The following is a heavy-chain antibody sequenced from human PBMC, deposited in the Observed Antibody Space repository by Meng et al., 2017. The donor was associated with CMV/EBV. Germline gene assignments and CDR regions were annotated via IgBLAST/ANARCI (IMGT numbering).Heavy chain of an antibody. CDR3: ARVSPNMVRGVIEAGFDP. V-gene: IGHV3-9*01. Sequence: SLKISCAASGFTFDDYAMHWVRQAPGKGLEWVSGISWNSGSIGYADSVKGRFTISRDNAKNTLYLQMNSLRAEDTAVYYCARVSPNMVRGVIEAGFDPWGQGTLVTVSS. J-gene: IGHJ5*02. D-gene: IGHD3-10*01. CDR2: ISWNSGSI. CDR1: GFTFDDYA.